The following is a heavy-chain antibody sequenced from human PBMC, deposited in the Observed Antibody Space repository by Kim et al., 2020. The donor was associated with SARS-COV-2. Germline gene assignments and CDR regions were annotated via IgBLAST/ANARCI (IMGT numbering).Heavy chain of an antibody. V-gene: IGHV3-23*01. J-gene: IGHJ4*02. CDR3: AKVRGRESYWMFDY. D-gene: IGHD1-26*01. Sequence: DSGKGRFTISRENSKNTLYLQMTSRGAEDTAVYYCAKVRGRESYWMFDYWGQGTLVIVSS.